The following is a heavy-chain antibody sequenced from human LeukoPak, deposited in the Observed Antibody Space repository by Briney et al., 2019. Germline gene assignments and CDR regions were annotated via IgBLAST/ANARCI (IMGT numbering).Heavy chain of an antibody. D-gene: IGHD3-3*01. J-gene: IGHJ6*03. CDR2: ISYDGSNK. CDR1: GFTFSSYA. V-gene: IGHV3-30*04. CDR3: ARRGYDFWSGYYTDVNYYYYYMDV. Sequence: GGSLRLSCAASGFTFSSYAMHWVRQAPGKGLEWVAVISYDGSNKYYADSVKGRFTISRDNSKNTLYLQMNSLRAEDTAVYYCARRGYDFWSGYYTDVNYYYYYMDVWGKGTTVTVSS.